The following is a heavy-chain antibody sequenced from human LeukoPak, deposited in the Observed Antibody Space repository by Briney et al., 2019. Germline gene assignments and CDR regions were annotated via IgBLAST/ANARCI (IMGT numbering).Heavy chain of an antibody. V-gene: IGHV4-39*07. J-gene: IGHJ6*03. Sequence: SEALSLTCTVSGGSLRITSYYWGWVRQPPGKGLEWIGSIYYTGSTYYNPSLKSRVTISVDTSKNQFSLQLSSVTAADTAVYYCARERDGDHGYSSSWYSPYYYYMDVWGKGTTVTVSS. CDR2: IYYTGST. CDR3: ARERDGDHGYSSSWYSPYYYYMDV. CDR1: GGSLRITSYY. D-gene: IGHD6-13*01.